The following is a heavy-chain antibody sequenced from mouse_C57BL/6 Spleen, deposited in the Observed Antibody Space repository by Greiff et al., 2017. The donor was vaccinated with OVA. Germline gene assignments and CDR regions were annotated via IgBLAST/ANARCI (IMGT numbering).Heavy chain of an antibody. D-gene: IGHD2-4*01. CDR2: INYDGSST. V-gene: IGHV5-16*01. J-gene: IGHJ1*03. Sequence: EVKLVESEGGLVQPGRSMKLSCTASGFTFSDYYMAWVRQVPEKGLEWVANINYDGSSTYYLDSLKSRFIISRDNAKNILYLQMSSLKSEDTATYYCGREDYDWYFHVWGTVTTVTVSS. CDR1: GFTFSDYY. CDR3: GREDYDWYFHV.